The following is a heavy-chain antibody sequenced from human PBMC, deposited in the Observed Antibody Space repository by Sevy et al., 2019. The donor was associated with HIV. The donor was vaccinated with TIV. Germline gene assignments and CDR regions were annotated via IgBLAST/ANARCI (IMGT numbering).Heavy chain of an antibody. CDR3: ARVGDLNWVDP. Sequence: ASVKVSCKASGYTFSSYGISWVRQAPGQGLEWMGWISGYNGNTNFAQKLQGRVTMTTDESTSTAYMEVRSLRSEDTAVYYCARVGDLNWVDPWGKGTLVTVSS. J-gene: IGHJ5*02. CDR2: ISGYNGNT. D-gene: IGHD3-16*01. V-gene: IGHV1-18*01. CDR1: GYTFSSYG.